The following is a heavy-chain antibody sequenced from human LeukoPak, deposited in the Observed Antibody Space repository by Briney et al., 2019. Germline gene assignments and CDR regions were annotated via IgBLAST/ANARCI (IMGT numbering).Heavy chain of an antibody. CDR1: GGSFSGYY. D-gene: IGHD6-19*01. CDR3: AKSGGLTFDI. J-gene: IGHJ3*02. Sequence: SETLSLTCAVSGGSFSGYYWSWIRQPPGKGLEWIGEINHSGSTNYNPSLKGRLTFSVDTSKNQFSLKLISMTAADTAVYYCAKSGGLTFDIWGQGTMVTVSS. V-gene: IGHV4-34*01. CDR2: INHSGST.